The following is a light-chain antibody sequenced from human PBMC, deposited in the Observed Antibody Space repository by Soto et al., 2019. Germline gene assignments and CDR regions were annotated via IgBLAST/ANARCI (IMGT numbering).Light chain of an antibody. V-gene: IGKV1-5*01. CDR1: QSISSW. Sequence: DIQMTQSPSTLSASVGDRVTITCRASQSISSWLAWYQQKPGKAPKLLIYDASSLESGVPSRFSGSVSGTEFTLTISSLQPDDFATSCCQQYNSYSLYTFGQGTKLEIK. CDR2: DAS. CDR3: QQYNSYSLYT. J-gene: IGKJ2*01.